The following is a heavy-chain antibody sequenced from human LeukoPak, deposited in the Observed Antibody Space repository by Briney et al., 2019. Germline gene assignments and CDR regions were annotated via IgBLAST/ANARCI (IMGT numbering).Heavy chain of an antibody. J-gene: IGHJ5*02. Sequence: GGSLRLSCAASGFTFSSYAMSWVRQAPGKGLEWVSAISGSGGSTYYADSEKGRFTISRDNSKNTLYLQMNSLRAEDTAVYYCAKGPSIAARLYWFDPWGQGTLVTVSS. CDR3: AKGPSIAARLYWFDP. CDR1: GFTFSSYA. D-gene: IGHD6-6*01. V-gene: IGHV3-23*01. CDR2: ISGSGGST.